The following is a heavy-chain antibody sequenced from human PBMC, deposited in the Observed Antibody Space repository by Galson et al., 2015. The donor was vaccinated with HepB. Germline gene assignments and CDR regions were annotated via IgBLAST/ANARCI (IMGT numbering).Heavy chain of an antibody. V-gene: IGHV4-4*07. D-gene: IGHD3-9*01. CDR2: IYTSGST. J-gene: IGHJ4*02. Sequence: LSLTCTVSGGSISSYYWSWIRQPAGKGLEWIGRIYTSGSTNYNPSLKSRVTMSVDTSKNQFSLKLSSVTAADTAVYYCARSLRYFDWLLSPGCCYFDYWGQGTLVTVSS. CDR1: GGSISSYY. CDR3: ARSLRYFDWLLSPGCCYFDY.